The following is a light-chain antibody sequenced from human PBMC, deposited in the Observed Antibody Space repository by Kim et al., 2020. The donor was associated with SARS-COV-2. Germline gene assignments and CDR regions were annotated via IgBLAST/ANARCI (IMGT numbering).Light chain of an antibody. Sequence: LTQPHSVSEFPGKTVTISCTRSSGSIASNYVQWYQQRPGSAPTTVIYEDNQRPSGVPDRFSGSIDSSSNSASLTISGLKTEDEADYYCQSYDSSTVVFGGGTQLTVL. CDR2: EDN. CDR1: SGSIASNY. V-gene: IGLV6-57*04. J-gene: IGLJ2*01. CDR3: QSYDSSTVV.